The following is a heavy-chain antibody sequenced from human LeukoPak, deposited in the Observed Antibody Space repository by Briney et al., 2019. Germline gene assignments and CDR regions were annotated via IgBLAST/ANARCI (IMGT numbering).Heavy chain of an antibody. CDR1: GFTFSNYW. CDR2: IKGDGSHT. J-gene: IGHJ5*01. CDR3: VRDWDHFDFDS. D-gene: IGHD3-9*01. V-gene: IGHV3-74*01. Sequence: GGSLRLSCAAPGFTFSNYWMHWVRQAPGKGLVWVSRIKGDGSHTIYADSVKGRFTISRDNAKNTLHLQMKSLRAEDTAVYYCVRDWDHFDFDSWGQGTLVTVSS.